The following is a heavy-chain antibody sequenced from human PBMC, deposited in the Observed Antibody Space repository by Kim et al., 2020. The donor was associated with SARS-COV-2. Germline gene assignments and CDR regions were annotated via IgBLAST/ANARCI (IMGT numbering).Heavy chain of an antibody. V-gene: IGHV1-2*06. J-gene: IGHJ4*02. Sequence: ASVKVSCKASGYTFTGYYMHWVRQAPGQGPEWMGRINPNSGGTNYAQKFQGRVTMTRDTSISTAYMELSRLRSDDTAVYYCVRAVVRSSSLYYFDYWGQGTLVTVSS. CDR1: GYTFTGYY. CDR3: VRAVVRSSSLYYFDY. CDR2: INPNSGGT. D-gene: IGHD6-6*01.